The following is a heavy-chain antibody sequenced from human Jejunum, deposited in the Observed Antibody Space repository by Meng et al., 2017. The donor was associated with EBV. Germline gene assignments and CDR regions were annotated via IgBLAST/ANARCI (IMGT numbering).Heavy chain of an antibody. Sequence: EVKRGGSGGGLVQPGGSLRLACAVSGFTFSSYWMHWVRQAPGKGLVWVSHINTDGSITNYADSVKGRFTISRDNAKNTLYLQMNSLRAEDTAVYYRVRSGGYPDYWGQGTLVTVSS. D-gene: IGHD3-22*01. CDR1: GFTFSSYW. CDR3: VRSGGYPDY. CDR2: INTDGSIT. J-gene: IGHJ4*02. V-gene: IGHV3-74*01.